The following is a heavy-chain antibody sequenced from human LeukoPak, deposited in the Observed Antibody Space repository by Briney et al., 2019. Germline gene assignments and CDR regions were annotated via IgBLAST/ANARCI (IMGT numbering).Heavy chain of an antibody. V-gene: IGHV3-74*01. CDR3: ARDSTGSQDY. Sequence: GGSLRLSCAASGFTSSSYWMHWVRQVPGKGLVWVSRINNGGSGTTYADSVKGRFTISRDNAKNTLYLQMNSLRAEDTAVYYCARDSTGSQDYWGQGTLVTVSS. CDR2: INNGGSGT. D-gene: IGHD3-10*01. J-gene: IGHJ4*02. CDR1: GFTSSSYW.